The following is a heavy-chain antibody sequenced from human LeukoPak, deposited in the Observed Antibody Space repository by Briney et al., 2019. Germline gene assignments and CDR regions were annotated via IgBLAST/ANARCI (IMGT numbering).Heavy chain of an antibody. Sequence: SETLSLTCAVYGGSFSGYYWSWIRQPPGKGLEWIGYIYYSGSTNYNPSLKSRVTISVDTSKNQFSLKLSSVTAADTAVYYCARNSWLENSYFDYWGQGTLVTVSS. D-gene: IGHD6-19*01. CDR3: ARNSWLENSYFDY. CDR2: IYYSGST. CDR1: GGSFSGYY. J-gene: IGHJ4*02. V-gene: IGHV4-59*08.